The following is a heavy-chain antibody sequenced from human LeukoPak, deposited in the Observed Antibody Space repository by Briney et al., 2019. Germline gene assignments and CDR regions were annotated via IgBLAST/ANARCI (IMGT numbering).Heavy chain of an antibody. D-gene: IGHD1-1*01. CDR2: ITPSGDGT. CDR1: GYTLTELS. CDR3: TREFPSTGYFDY. V-gene: IGHV1-46*01. J-gene: IGHJ4*02. Sequence: ASVKVSCKVSGYTLTELSMHWVRQAPGHGLEWMGVITPSGDGTSYTQKFQGRVTMTRDMSTNTDFMELTSLRSEDSALYFCTREFPSTGYFDYWGQGTLVTVSP.